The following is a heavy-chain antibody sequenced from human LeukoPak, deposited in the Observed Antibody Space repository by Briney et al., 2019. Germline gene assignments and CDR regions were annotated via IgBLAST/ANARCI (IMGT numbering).Heavy chain of an antibody. CDR1: GFTFGSYA. V-gene: IGHV3-23*01. CDR3: AMEVGATTRAFDY. CDR2: ISGCGGST. Sequence: PGGSLRLSCAASGFTFGSYAMSWVRQAPGEGLEWVSVISGCGGSTYYADSVKGRFTISRDNSKNTLYLQMNSLRAEDTAVYYCAMEVGATTRAFDYWGQGTLVTVSS. J-gene: IGHJ4*02. D-gene: IGHD1-26*01.